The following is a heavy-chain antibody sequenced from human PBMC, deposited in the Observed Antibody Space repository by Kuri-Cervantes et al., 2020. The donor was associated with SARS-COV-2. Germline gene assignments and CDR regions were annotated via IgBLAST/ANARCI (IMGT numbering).Heavy chain of an antibody. CDR1: GGSFSGYY. D-gene: IGHD4-17*01. CDR3: ARLPATVTPHY. J-gene: IGHJ4*02. V-gene: IGHV4-39*01. CDR2: IYYSGST. Sequence: GSLRLSCAVYGGSFSGYYWGWIRKPPGKGLEWIGSIYYSGSTYYNPSLKSRVTISVDTSKNQFSLKLSSVTAADTAVYYCARLPATVTPHYWGQGTLVTVSS.